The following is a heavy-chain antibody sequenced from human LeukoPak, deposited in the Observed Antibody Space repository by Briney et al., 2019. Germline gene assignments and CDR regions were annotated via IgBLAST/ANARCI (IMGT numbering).Heavy chain of an antibody. CDR1: GGSISSYY. CDR3: ARARYYEFWSGHRYYFDY. D-gene: IGHD3-3*01. V-gene: IGHV4-59*08. CDR2: IYYSGST. J-gene: IGHJ4*02. Sequence: NPSETLSLTCTVSGGSISSYYWSWIRQPPGKGLEWIGYIYYSGSTNYNPSLKSRVTISVDTSKNQFSLKLSSVTAADTAVYYCARARYYEFWSGHRYYFDYWGQGTLVTVSS.